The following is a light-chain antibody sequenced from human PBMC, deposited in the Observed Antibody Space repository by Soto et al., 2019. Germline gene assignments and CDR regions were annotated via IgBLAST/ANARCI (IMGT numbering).Light chain of an antibody. CDR3: QQYNGNSRT. Sequence: DIQMTQSPSTLSASVGDRVTITCRASQSISSWLAWYQQKPGIAPKLLIYEASTLNSGVPSTFSGSGSGTEFTLTISSLQPDDFATYYCQQYNGNSRTFGQGTKVEIK. CDR1: QSISSW. J-gene: IGKJ1*01. V-gene: IGKV1-5*03. CDR2: EAS.